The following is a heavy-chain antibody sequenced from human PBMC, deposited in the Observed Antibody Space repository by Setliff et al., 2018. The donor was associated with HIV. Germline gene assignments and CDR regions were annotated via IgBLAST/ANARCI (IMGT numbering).Heavy chain of an antibody. Sequence: EASVKVSCKASGGTFSSYAISWVRQAPGQGLEWMGGIIPIFGTANYAQKFQGRVTMTRDTSLRTAYMELSSLTSDDTAMYYCARGDLDYWGQGTLVTVSS. CDR2: IIPIFGTA. V-gene: IGHV1-69*05. CDR3: ARGDLDY. D-gene: IGHD3-3*01. CDR1: GGTFSSYA. J-gene: IGHJ4*02.